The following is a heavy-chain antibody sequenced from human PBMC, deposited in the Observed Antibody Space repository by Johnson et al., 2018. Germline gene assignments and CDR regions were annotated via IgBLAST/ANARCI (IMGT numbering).Heavy chain of an antibody. V-gene: IGHV3-33*01. CDR2: IWYDGSNK. CDR3: ARDRDTGDGFDV. Sequence: QVQLVESGGGVVQPGRSLRLSCAASGFTFSSYGMHWVRQAPGTGLEWVAVIWYDGSNKYDADSEKGRFTISRDNSKNTLYLQMNSLRVEDTAVYYCARDRDTGDGFDVWGQGTTVTVSS. J-gene: IGHJ6*02. CDR1: GFTFSSYG. D-gene: IGHD7-27*01.